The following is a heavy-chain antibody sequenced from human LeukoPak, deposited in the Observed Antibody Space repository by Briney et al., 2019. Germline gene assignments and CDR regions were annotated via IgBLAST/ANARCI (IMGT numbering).Heavy chain of an antibody. CDR3: AKDPLVYGDFRNDYFDY. D-gene: IGHD4-17*01. CDR2: VYYSGGDT. Sequence: GGSLRLSCAASGFAFNTFAMSWVRQAPGKGLEWVSTVYYSGGDTYSADSVKGRFTISRDNSKNTLYLQMNSLRAEDTAVYYCAKDPLVYGDFRNDYFDYWGQGTLVTVSS. V-gene: IGHV3-23*01. J-gene: IGHJ4*02. CDR1: GFAFNTFA.